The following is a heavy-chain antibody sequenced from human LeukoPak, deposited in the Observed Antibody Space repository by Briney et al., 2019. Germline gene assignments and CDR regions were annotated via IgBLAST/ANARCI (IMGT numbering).Heavy chain of an antibody. Sequence: GESLRLSCAASGFTFSSYAMHWVRQAPGKGLEWVAVISYDGSNKYYADSVKGRFTISRDNSKNTLYLQMNSLRAEDTAVYYCAREMGATDYWGQGTLVTVSS. J-gene: IGHJ4*02. CDR3: AREMGATDY. CDR1: GFTFSSYA. CDR2: ISYDGSNK. V-gene: IGHV3-30*14. D-gene: IGHD1-26*01.